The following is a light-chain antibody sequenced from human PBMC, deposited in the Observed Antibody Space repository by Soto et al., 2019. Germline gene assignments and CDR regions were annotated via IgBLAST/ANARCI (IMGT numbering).Light chain of an antibody. J-gene: IGKJ1*01. CDR2: GAS. CDR1: QSTSSRF. Sequence: EIVLTQSPGTLSLSPGERATLSCRASQSTSSRFLAWYQQKPGQAPRLLISGASGRATGIPDRFSGSGSGTDFTLSISRLEPEDFAEYYCQQYGTSPWTFGQGTKVEIK. V-gene: IGKV3-20*01. CDR3: QQYGTSPWT.